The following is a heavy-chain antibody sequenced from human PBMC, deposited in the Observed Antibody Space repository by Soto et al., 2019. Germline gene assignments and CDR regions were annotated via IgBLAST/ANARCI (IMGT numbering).Heavy chain of an antibody. V-gene: IGHV1-69*13. J-gene: IGHJ4*02. CDR3: ARRDSGSPFDY. Sequence: GASVKVSCKASGGTFSSYAISWVRQAPGQGLEWMGGIIPIFGTANYAQKFQGRVTITADESTSTAYKELSSLRSEDTAVYYCARRDSGSPFDYWGQGTLVTVSS. CDR2: IIPIFGTA. CDR1: GGTFSSYA. D-gene: IGHD1-26*01.